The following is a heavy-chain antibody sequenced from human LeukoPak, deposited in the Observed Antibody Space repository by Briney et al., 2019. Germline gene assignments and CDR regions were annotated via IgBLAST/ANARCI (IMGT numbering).Heavy chain of an antibody. J-gene: IGHJ4*02. V-gene: IGHV3-66*01. Sequence: GGSLRLSCAVSGFTVSSNYMNWVRRAPGKGLEWVSVLYGDGRAYYADSVRGRFTISRDNSKNTLYLQVNGLRVDDTAVYYCARGSHDGTGSYYFDCWGQGTLVTVSS. CDR3: ARGSHDGTGSYYFDC. D-gene: IGHD3-10*01. CDR1: GFTVSSNY. CDR2: LYGDGRA.